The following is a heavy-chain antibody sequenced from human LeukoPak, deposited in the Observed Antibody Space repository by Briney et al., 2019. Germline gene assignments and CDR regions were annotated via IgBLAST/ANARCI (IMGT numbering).Heavy chain of an antibody. CDR3: ARRNYGDYGFDY. V-gene: IGHV4-59*08. CDR2: IYYSGST. D-gene: IGHD4-17*01. Sequence: SETLSLTCTVSGGSISSYYWSWIRQPPGKGLEWIGYIYYSGSTNYNLSLKSRVTISVDTSKNQFSLKLSSVTAADTAVYYCARRNYGDYGFDYWGQGTLVTVSS. CDR1: GGSISSYY. J-gene: IGHJ4*02.